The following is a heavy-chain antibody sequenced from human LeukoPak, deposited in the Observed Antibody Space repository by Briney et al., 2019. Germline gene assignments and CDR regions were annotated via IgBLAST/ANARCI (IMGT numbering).Heavy chain of an antibody. D-gene: IGHD5-12*01. CDR1: GYTFTGYY. CDR2: INPDNGGT. J-gene: IGHJ4*02. Sequence: ASVRVSCKASGYTFTGYYIHWVRQAPGQGLEWMGWINPDNGGTNYAQKFQGRVTMTRDMSISTAYIELSRLRSDDTAVYYCARDPSNSGYDYLYNCDYWGQGTLVTVSS. V-gene: IGHV1-2*02. CDR3: ARDPSNSGYDYLYNCDY.